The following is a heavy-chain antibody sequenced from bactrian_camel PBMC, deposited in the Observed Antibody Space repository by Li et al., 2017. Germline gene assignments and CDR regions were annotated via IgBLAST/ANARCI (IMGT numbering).Heavy chain of an antibody. Sequence: DVQLVESGGGSVQAGGSLRLSCLVSGFTFNRTFVGWFRSSPEKEREGVAAASKGGRFTYYADSVKDRFTISQDNGAKTLFLQMNSLTPEDTALYYCAADLEPQSPLSEQWYSYWGQGTQVTVS. CDR1: GFTFNRTF. CDR2: ASKGGRFT. CDR3: AADLEPQSPLSEQWYSY. D-gene: IGHD2*01. J-gene: IGHJ4*01. V-gene: IGHV3S31*01.